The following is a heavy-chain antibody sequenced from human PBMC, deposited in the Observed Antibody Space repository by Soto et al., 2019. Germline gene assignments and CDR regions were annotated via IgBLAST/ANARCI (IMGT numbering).Heavy chain of an antibody. J-gene: IGHJ5*02. Sequence: GGSLRLSCASSGFTFSDYYMSLIRQAPGKGLEWVSYISSSSSYTNYADSVKGRFTISRDNAKNSLYLQMNSLRAEDTAVYYCARGNIVATIGDWFDPWGQGTLVTVSS. D-gene: IGHD5-12*01. CDR3: ARGNIVATIGDWFDP. CDR1: GFTFSDYY. V-gene: IGHV3-11*05. CDR2: ISSSSSYT.